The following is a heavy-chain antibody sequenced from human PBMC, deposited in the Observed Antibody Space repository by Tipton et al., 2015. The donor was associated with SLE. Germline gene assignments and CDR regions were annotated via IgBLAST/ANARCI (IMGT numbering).Heavy chain of an antibody. D-gene: IGHD1-20*01. V-gene: IGHV4-59*12. Sequence: TLSLTCTVSNGSISNYYWSWIRQPPGKGLEWIGFIYYSGSINYNPSLKSRVTISVDTSKDQFSLKLSSVTAADTAVYYCARDGAITGWQKAFDIWGQGTMVTVSS. J-gene: IGHJ3*02. CDR3: ARDGAITGWQKAFDI. CDR1: NGSISNYY. CDR2: IYYSGSI.